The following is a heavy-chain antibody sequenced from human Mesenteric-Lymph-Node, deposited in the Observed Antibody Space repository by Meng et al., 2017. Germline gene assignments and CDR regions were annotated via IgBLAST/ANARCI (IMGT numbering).Heavy chain of an antibody. V-gene: IGHV3-33*01. CDR3: ARGGGYYYGSSGYSTYYFDF. CDR1: GFTFSSYG. J-gene: IGHJ4*02. CDR2: IWYDGSNK. D-gene: IGHD3-22*01. Sequence: GESLKISCAASGFTFSSYGMHWVRQAPGKGLEWVAVIWYDGSNKYYADSVKGRFTLSRDNSKNTLYLQMNSLSAEDTAVYYCARGGGYYYGSSGYSTYYFDFWGQGTLVTVSS.